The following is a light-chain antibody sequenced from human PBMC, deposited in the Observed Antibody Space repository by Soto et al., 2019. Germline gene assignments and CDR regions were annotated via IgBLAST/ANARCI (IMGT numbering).Light chain of an antibody. CDR1: QSVGSN. Sequence: EVVMTQSPATLSVSPGERATLSCRASQSVGSNLAWYQQKPGQAPRLLISGASTRATGIPARFSGSGSGTEFTLAISILQSEDFAVYFCQQYNIWPPWTFGQGTKVDIK. V-gene: IGKV3-15*01. J-gene: IGKJ1*01. CDR2: GAS. CDR3: QQYNIWPPWT.